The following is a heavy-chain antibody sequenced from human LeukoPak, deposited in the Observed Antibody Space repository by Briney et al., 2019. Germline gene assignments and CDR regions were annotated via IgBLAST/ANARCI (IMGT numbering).Heavy chain of an antibody. Sequence: ASVKVSCKASGYTFTSYDINWVRQATGQGLEWMGWMIPNSGNTGYAQNFQGRVTMTRNTSISTAYMELGSLRSEDTAGYYCARGIRFGHCSSTSCSDFDYWGQGTLVTVSS. V-gene: IGHV1-8*01. D-gene: IGHD2-2*03. CDR1: GYTFTSYD. CDR3: ARGIRFGHCSSTSCSDFDY. CDR2: MIPNSGNT. J-gene: IGHJ4*02.